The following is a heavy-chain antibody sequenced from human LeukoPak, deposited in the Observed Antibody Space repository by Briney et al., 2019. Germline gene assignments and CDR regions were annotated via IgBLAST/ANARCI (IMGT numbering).Heavy chain of an antibody. D-gene: IGHD6-19*01. CDR3: ARQVSGRKWLVDY. Sequence: SETLSLTCTVSGGSISSYYWSWIRQPPGKGLEWIGYIYYSGSTNYNPSLKSRVTISVDTSKNRFSLKLSSVTAADTAVYYCARQVSGRKWLVDYWGQGTLVTVSS. CDR2: IYYSGST. CDR1: GGSISSYY. J-gene: IGHJ4*02. V-gene: IGHV4-59*08.